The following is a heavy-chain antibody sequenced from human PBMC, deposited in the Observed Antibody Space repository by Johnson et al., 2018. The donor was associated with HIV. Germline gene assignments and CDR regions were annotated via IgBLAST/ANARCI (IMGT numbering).Heavy chain of an antibody. CDR3: SRPWGASSSPDSFDL. V-gene: IGHV3-30*03. CDR1: GFIFSSYG. J-gene: IGHJ3*01. Sequence: QVQLVESGGGVVQPGRSLRLSCAASGFIFSSYGMHWVRQAPGKGLEWVAVISFDGNNKYYADSVKGRFTILRDNSKNTLYLQMNSLRAEDTAVYYCSRPWGASSSPDSFDLWGQGTMVTVSS. CDR2: ISFDGNNK. D-gene: IGHD6-13*01.